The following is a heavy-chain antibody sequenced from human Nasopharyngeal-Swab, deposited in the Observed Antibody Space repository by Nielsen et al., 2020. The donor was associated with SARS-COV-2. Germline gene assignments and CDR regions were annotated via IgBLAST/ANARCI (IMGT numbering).Heavy chain of an antibody. D-gene: IGHD2-2*01. CDR2: ISAYNGNT. J-gene: IGHJ6*02. V-gene: IGHV1-18*01. CDR1: GYTFTSYG. Sequence: ASVKVSCKASGYTFTSYGISWVRQAPGQGLEWMGWISAYNGNTNYAQKLQGRVTMTTDTSTSTAYMELRSLRSDDTAVYYCARGRIVVVPAAMGAYYYGMDVWGQGTTVTVSS. CDR3: ARGRIVVVPAAMGAYYYGMDV.